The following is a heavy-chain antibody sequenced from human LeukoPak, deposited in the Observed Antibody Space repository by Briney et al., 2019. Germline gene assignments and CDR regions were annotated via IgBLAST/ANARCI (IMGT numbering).Heavy chain of an antibody. CDR3: ARESYGGYQFDI. D-gene: IGHD4-23*01. J-gene: IGHJ3*02. V-gene: IGHV1-3*01. Sequence: KFQGRVTITRDTSASTAHMELSSLRSEDTALYYCARESYGGYQFDIWGQGTVVTVSS.